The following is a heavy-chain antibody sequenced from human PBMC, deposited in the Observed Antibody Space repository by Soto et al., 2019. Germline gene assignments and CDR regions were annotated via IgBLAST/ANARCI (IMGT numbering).Heavy chain of an antibody. CDR2: IIPIFGTA. Sequence: QVQLVQSGAEVKKPGSSVKVSCKASGGTFSSYAISWVRQAPGQGLEWMGGIIPIFGTANYAQKFQGGVTITADESTSTAYRELSRLTSEYTDVYYCARGGRKLFYCHYGMDVWGQGTTVTVSS. D-gene: IGHD3-10*01. V-gene: IGHV1-69*01. CDR1: GGTFSSYA. CDR3: ARGGRKLFYCHYGMDV. J-gene: IGHJ6*02.